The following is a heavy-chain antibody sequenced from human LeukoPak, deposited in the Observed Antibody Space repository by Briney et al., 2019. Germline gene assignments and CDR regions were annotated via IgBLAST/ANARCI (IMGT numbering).Heavy chain of an antibody. D-gene: IGHD3-9*01. CDR3: ARVGAKYYDILTGPFDY. V-gene: IGHV3-64*01. CDR2: ISSDGGST. CDR1: GFTFSSYA. J-gene: IGHJ4*02. Sequence: GGSLRLSCAASGFTFSSYAMHWVRQAPGKGLEYVSAISSDGGSTYYAHSVKGRFTISRDNSKNTLYLQMGSLRAEDMAVYYCARVGAKYYDILTGPFDYWGQGTLVTVSS.